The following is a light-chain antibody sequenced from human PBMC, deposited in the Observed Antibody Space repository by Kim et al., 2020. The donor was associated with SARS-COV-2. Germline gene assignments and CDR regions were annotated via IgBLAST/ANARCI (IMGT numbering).Light chain of an antibody. Sequence: PGESATRSSRASQSVSSYLAWYQQKPGQAPRLLIYDASNRATGIPARFSGSGSGTDFTLTISSLEPEDFAVYYCQQRSNWPPGRTFGQGTKVDIK. J-gene: IGKJ1*01. CDR2: DAS. CDR1: QSVSSY. V-gene: IGKV3-11*01. CDR3: QQRSNWPPGRT.